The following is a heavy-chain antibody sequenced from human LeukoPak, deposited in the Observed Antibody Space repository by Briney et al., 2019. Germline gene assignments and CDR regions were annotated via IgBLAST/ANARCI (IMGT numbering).Heavy chain of an antibody. CDR2: IYSSGST. J-gene: IGHJ4*02. V-gene: IGHV4-4*07. CDR3: ARAAGRYSSGWYYFDY. D-gene: IGHD6-19*01. CDR1: GVSISTYY. Sequence: SPETLSLTCTVSGVSISTYYWSWIRQPAGKGLEWIGRIYSSGSTNYNPSLKSRVTMSVDTSKNQFSLKLNSVTAADTAVYYCARAAGRYSSGWYYFDYWGQGTLVTVSS.